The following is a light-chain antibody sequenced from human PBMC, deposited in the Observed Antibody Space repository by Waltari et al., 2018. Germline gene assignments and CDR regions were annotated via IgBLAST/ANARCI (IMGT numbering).Light chain of an antibody. CDR3: QQYGSSVMYT. V-gene: IGKV3-20*01. Sequence: VLTQSPGTLSLSPGERATLSCRASQSLTKRYLAWYQQKPGQAPRPLIYGASRRAAGIPDRFSGSGSWTDFTLTISRLEPDDFAVYYWQQYGSSVMYTFGQGTKLEIK. CDR2: GAS. J-gene: IGKJ2*01. CDR1: QSLTKRY.